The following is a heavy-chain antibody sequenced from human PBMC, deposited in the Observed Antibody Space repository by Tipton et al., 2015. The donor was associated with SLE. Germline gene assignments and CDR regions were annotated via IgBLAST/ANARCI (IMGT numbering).Heavy chain of an antibody. CDR1: GGSISSSSYY. V-gene: IGHV4-39*01. CDR2: IYYTGST. J-gene: IGHJ3*02. Sequence: LRLSCTVSGGSISSSSYYWGWIRQPPGKGLEWIGSIYYTGSTYYNPSLKSRVTISVDTSKNQFSLKLSSVTAADTAVYYCASDSRGDAFDIWGQGTMVPVSS. D-gene: IGHD3-10*01. CDR3: ASDSRGDAFDI.